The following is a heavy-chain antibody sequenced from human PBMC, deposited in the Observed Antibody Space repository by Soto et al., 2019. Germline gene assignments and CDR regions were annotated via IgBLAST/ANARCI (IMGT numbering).Heavy chain of an antibody. CDR1: GFTFSSYA. V-gene: IGHV3-30-3*01. D-gene: IGHD2-15*01. CDR3: ARGPSTRTRFDF. Sequence: QVQLVEAGGGVVQTGRSLRLSCAASGFTFSSYAMHWVRQAPGKGLEWVAVISYDGSKKYYADSVKGRFTISRDNFKNTQYLQMNRRRVEDTAVYYWARGPSTRTRFDFWGEGNLVTVS. CDR2: ISYDGSKK. J-gene: IGHJ4*02.